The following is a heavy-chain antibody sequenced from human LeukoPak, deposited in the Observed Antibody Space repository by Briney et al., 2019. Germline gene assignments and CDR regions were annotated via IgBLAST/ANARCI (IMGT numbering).Heavy chain of an antibody. D-gene: IGHD3-10*01. CDR2: IYYSGST. Sequence: SETLSLTCAVSGASISSGASSWSWIRQPPGKGLEWVGYIYYSGSTYYNPSLKSRVTISVDTSKNQFSLKLSSVTAADTAVYYCARAGYYGSGSYYNVLSYFDYWGQGTLVTVSS. CDR1: GASISSGASS. CDR3: ARAGYYGSGSYYNVLSYFDY. V-gene: IGHV4-30-4*07. J-gene: IGHJ4*02.